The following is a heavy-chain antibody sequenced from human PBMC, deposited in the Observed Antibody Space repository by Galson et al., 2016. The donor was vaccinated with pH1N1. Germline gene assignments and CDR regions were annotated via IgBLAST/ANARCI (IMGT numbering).Heavy chain of an antibody. Sequence: SVKVSRKASGYTFTSYGISWVRQAPGQGLEWMGWISAYNGNTNYAQKLQGRVTMTTDTSTSTAYMELRSLRSDDTAVYYCARRLYGDYVDYFDYWGQGTLVTVSS. D-gene: IGHD4-17*01. CDR3: ARRLYGDYVDYFDY. J-gene: IGHJ4*02. V-gene: IGHV1-18*01. CDR2: ISAYNGNT. CDR1: GYTFTSYG.